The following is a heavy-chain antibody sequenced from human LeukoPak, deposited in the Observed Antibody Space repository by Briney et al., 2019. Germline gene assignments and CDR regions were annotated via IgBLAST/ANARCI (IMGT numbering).Heavy chain of an antibody. CDR2: VYYSGSA. J-gene: IGHJ4*02. CDR3: AGGAYYYFDY. V-gene: IGHV4-59*01. Sequence: SETLSLTCTVSGGSISSYYWSWIRQPPGRGVEWIGYVYYSGSAHYNPSLKSRVTISVDTSKNQFSLKVSSVTAADTAIYYCAGGAYYYFDYWGQGTLVTVSS. D-gene: IGHD1-26*01. CDR1: GGSISSYY.